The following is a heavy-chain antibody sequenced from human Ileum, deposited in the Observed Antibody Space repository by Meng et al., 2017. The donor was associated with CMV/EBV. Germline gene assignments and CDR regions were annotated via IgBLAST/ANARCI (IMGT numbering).Heavy chain of an antibody. Sequence: GGSLKISCAASGFTFSSYEMNWVRQAPGKGLEWVSYISSSGSTIYYADSVKGRFTISRDNAKNSLYLQMNSLRAEDTAVYYCARGSPKEDYDFWSGYCPFDYWGQGTLVTISS. CDR3: ARGSPKEDYDFWSGYCPFDY. V-gene: IGHV3-48*03. J-gene: IGHJ4*02. CDR2: ISSSGSTI. CDR1: GFTFSSYE. D-gene: IGHD3-3*01.